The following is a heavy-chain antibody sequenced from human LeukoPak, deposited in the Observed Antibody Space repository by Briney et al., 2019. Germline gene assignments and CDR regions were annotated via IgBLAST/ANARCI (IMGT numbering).Heavy chain of an antibody. Sequence: SETLSLTCAVYGGSFSGYYWSWTRQPPGKGLEWIGEINHSGSTNYNPSVKSRGTISVDTSKNQFSLKLSSVTAADTAVYYCARGRYYDFWSGYNYYYYGMDVWGQGTTVTVSS. D-gene: IGHD3-3*01. J-gene: IGHJ6*02. CDR1: GGSFSGYY. CDR3: ARGRYYDFWSGYNYYYYGMDV. V-gene: IGHV4-34*01. CDR2: INHSGST.